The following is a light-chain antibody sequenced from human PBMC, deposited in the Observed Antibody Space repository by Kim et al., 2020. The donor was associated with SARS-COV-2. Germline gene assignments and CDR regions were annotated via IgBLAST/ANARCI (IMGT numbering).Light chain of an antibody. Sequence: GQRVTISCSGSGSNIGSNSVSWYKQLPGTAPKRLIYSTNQRPSGVPDRFSGSQSGTSASLAITGLQSEDEADYHCAAWDDSLNGPQFGGGTKLTVL. CDR3: AAWDDSLNGPQ. CDR1: GSNIGSNS. CDR2: STN. J-gene: IGLJ2*01. V-gene: IGLV1-44*01.